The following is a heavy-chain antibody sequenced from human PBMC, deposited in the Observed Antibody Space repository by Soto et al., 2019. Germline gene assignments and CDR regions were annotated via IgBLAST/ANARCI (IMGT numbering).Heavy chain of an antibody. J-gene: IGHJ5*02. CDR2: IYYSGST. D-gene: IGHD3-10*01. CDR3: VRDRVRGSRTYAGFDP. Sequence: QVQLQESGPGLVKPSQTLSLTCTVSGGSISSGDYYWSWIRQPPGKGLEWIGYIYYSGSTWYNPSLKSRVTISVDTSKNQFSLKLSSVTAADTAVYYCVRDRVRGSRTYAGFDPWGQGTLVTVSS. V-gene: IGHV4-30-4*01. CDR1: GGSISSGDYY.